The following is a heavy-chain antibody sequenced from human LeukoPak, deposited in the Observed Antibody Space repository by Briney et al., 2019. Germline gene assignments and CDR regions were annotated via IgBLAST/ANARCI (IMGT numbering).Heavy chain of an antibody. J-gene: IGHJ3*02. D-gene: IGHD2-15*01. CDR3: ARGYWQLRAFDI. CDR1: GFTFSSYS. V-gene: IGHV3-21*01. Sequence: GGSLRLSCAASGFTFSSYSMNWVRQAPGKGLEWVSSISSSSSYIYYADSVKGRFTISRDNAKNSLYLQMNSLRAEDTAVYYCARGYWQLRAFDIWGQGTMVIVSS. CDR2: ISSSSSYI.